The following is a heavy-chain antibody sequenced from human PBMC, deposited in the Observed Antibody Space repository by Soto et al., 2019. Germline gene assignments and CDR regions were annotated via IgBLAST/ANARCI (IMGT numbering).Heavy chain of an antibody. CDR2: IYSGGST. V-gene: IGHV3-53*01. D-gene: IGHD6-6*01. J-gene: IGHJ6*02. CDR3: ASPAAARFHYYYGMDV. CDR1: GFTVRRNY. Sequence: LTLSCAAYGFTVRRNYMSWFRLAPGKGLEWVSVIYSGGSTYYADSVKGRFTISRDNSKDTLYLQMNSLRAEDTAVYYCASPAAARFHYYYGMDVWGQGTTVTVSS.